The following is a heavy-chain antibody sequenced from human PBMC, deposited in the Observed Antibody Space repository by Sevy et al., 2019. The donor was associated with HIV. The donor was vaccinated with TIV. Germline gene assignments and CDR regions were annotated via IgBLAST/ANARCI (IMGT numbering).Heavy chain of an antibody. Sequence: SETLSLTCTVSGGSISAYYWSWIRQPPGKALEYIGYIYYTGSTNYNPSLKNRVTISVDTSKNQFSLKLSSVTAADTAVYYCTRAPPVRSGDDSLNWFDPWGLGTLVTVSS. D-gene: IGHD5-12*01. V-gene: IGHV4-59*01. CDR2: IYYTGST. CDR3: TRAPPVRSGDDSLNWFDP. J-gene: IGHJ5*02. CDR1: GGSISAYY.